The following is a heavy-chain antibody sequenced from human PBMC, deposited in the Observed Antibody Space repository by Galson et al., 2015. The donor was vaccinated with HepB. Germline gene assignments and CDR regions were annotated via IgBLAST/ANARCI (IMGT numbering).Heavy chain of an antibody. CDR1: GYTFTGYT. D-gene: IGHD3-16*01. CDR2: INTDNGNT. J-gene: IGHJ4*02. V-gene: IGHV1-3*04. CDR3: ARKWPPPGGTYFDY. Sequence: SVKVSCKASGYTFTGYTVHWVRQAPGQRLEWMGWINTDNGNTKYSQKFQGRVTFTRDTSANTAYMELSRLRSEDTAVFYCARKWPPPGGTYFDYWGQGTLVTVSS.